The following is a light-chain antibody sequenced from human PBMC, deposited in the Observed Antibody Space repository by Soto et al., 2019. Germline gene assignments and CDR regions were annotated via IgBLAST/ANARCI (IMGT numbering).Light chain of an antibody. CDR3: CSFAGGATFV. V-gene: IGLV2-23*02. CDR1: SNDIGGYNL. J-gene: IGLJ2*01. Sequence: QSALTQPASVSGSPGQSITISCAGTSNDIGGYNLVSWYQQHPGKAPKLIIFEANKRPSGVSDRFSGSKSGNTASLTISALQADDEADYSCCSFAGGATFVFGGGTKVTVL. CDR2: EAN.